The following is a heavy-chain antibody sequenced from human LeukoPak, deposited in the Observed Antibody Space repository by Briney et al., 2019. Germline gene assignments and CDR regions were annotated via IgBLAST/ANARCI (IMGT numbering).Heavy chain of an antibody. CDR2: ISYDGSNK. V-gene: IGHV3-30-3*01. J-gene: IGHJ4*02. CDR1: GFTFSSYA. D-gene: IGHD6-6*01. Sequence: PGRSLRLSCAASGFTFSSYAMHWVRQAPGKGLEWVAVISYDGSNKYYADSVKGRFTISRDNSKNTLYLQMNSLRAEDTAVYCCARDGTLAARRPLCFDYWGQGTLVTVSS. CDR3: ARDGTLAARRPLCFDY.